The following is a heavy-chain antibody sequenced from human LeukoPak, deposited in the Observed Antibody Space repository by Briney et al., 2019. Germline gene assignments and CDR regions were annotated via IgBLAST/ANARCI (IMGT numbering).Heavy chain of an antibody. CDR2: IIPIFGTA. Sequence: GASVKVSCKASGGTFSSYAISWVRQAPGQGLEWMGGIIPIFGTANYAQKFRGRVTITADESTSTAYMELSSLRSEDTAVYYCARLLSSGSYFYFDYWGQGTLVTVSS. CDR3: ARLLSSGSYFYFDY. V-gene: IGHV1-69*13. J-gene: IGHJ4*02. CDR1: GGTFSSYA. D-gene: IGHD1-26*01.